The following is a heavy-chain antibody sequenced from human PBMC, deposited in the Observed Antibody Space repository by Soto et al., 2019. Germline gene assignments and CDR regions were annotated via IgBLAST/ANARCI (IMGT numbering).Heavy chain of an antibody. J-gene: IGHJ5*02. CDR1: GGSISSIIYY. CDR2: IYYSGSS. V-gene: IGHV4-39*01. Sequence: QLQLQESGPGLVKPSETLSLSCTVSGGSISSIIYYWGWIRQPPGKGLEWIGSIYYSGSSYYNPSLKSRLTIAVDTSKNQFSLKLSSVTAEDTAVYYCASRLRSGYCSGGTCNNGFDPWGQGTLVTVSS. CDR3: ASRLRSGYCSGGTCNNGFDP. D-gene: IGHD2-15*01.